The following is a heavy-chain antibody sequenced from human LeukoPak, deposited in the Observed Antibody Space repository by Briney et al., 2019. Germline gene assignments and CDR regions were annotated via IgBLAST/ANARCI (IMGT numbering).Heavy chain of an antibody. Sequence: GGSLRLSCAASGFSFSTHWVSWFRQAPGKGLEWVALIKQDGSVIHYVDSVKGRFTISRDNAKNSLSLQMNSLRADDTAVYYCAGDEGWTFDIWGQGTKVTVSS. J-gene: IGHJ3*02. D-gene: IGHD5-24*01. CDR1: GFSFSTHW. V-gene: IGHV3-7*01. CDR2: IKQDGSVI. CDR3: AGDEGWTFDI.